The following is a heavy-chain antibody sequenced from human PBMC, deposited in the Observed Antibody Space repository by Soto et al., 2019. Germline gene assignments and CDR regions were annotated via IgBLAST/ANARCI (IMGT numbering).Heavy chain of an antibody. CDR2: IWYDGSNK. J-gene: IGHJ4*02. D-gene: IGHD4-17*01. V-gene: IGHV3-33*01. Sequence: PGGSXRLSCAASGFTFSSYGMHRVRQAPGKGLEWVAVIWYDGSNKYYADSVKGRFTLSRDNSKNTLYLQMNSLRAEDTAVYYCAGPYGDFPFDYWGQGTLVTVSS. CDR3: AGPYGDFPFDY. CDR1: GFTFSSYG.